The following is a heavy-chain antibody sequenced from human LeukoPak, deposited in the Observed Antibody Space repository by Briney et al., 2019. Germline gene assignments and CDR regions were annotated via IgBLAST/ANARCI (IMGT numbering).Heavy chain of an antibody. J-gene: IGHJ6*01. CDR3: ARHVWSGMDV. V-gene: IGHV4-59*08. CDR2: IYYSGST. Sequence: KSSETLSLTCTVSGGSISSYYWSWIRQPPGKGLEWIGYIYYSGSTNYNPSLKSRVTISVDTSKNQFSLKLSSVTAADTAVYYCARHVWSGMDVWAQGTTVTVSS. D-gene: IGHD2-8*02. CDR1: GGSISSYY.